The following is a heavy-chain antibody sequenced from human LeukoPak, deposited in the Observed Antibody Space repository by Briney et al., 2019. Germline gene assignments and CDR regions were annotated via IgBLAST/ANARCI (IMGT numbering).Heavy chain of an antibody. V-gene: IGHV1-2*06. CDR3: ARVPYYYDSSGYEDAFDI. CDR1: GYTFTGYY. D-gene: IGHD3-22*01. CDR2: INPNSGGT. Sequence: GASVKVSCKASGYTFTGYYMHWVRQAPGQGLGWMGRINPNSGGTNYAQKFQGRVTMTRDTSISTAYMELSRLRSDDTAVYYCARVPYYYDSSGYEDAFDIWGQGTMVTVSS. J-gene: IGHJ3*02.